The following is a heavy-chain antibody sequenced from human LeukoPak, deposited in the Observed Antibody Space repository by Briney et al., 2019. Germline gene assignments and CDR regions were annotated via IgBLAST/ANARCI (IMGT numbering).Heavy chain of an antibody. CDR3: VRDRELNY. Sequence: SETLSLTCAVYGGSFSGYYWNWIRQSPGKGLEWIGEINHSGSTNYNPSLKSRVTISVDTSKNQFSLNLGSVTAADTAVYYCVRDRELNYWGQGTLVTVSS. V-gene: IGHV4-34*01. CDR2: INHSGST. D-gene: IGHD3-10*01. CDR1: GGSFSGYY. J-gene: IGHJ4*02.